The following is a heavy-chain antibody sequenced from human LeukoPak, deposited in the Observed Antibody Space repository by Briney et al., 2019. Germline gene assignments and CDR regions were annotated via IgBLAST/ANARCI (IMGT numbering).Heavy chain of an antibody. CDR1: GGSISSGGYY. Sequence: SETLSLTCTVSGGSISSGGYYWSWIRQHPGKGLEWIGYIYYSGSTYYNPSLKSRVTISVDTSKNQFSLKLTSVTAADTAMYYCARDRGVPRPYYFDQWGQGTLVTVSS. CDR2: IYYSGST. J-gene: IGHJ4*02. CDR3: ARDRGVPRPYYFDQ. V-gene: IGHV4-31*03. D-gene: IGHD3-10*01.